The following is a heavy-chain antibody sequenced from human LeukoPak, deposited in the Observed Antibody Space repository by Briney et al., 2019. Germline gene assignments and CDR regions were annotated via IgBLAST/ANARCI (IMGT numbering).Heavy chain of an antibody. CDR3: AMDTYGPDDY. V-gene: IGHV3-7*04. CDR2: IKKDGSEK. CDR1: GSTCSRYW. Sequence: GGSLRLSCAASGSTCSRYWMSWFRQAPGKGLEWVAHIKKDGSEKNYVDSVKGRFTISRDNTKNSVYLQMNSLRGEDAGVYYCAMDTYGPDDYWGQGTLVTVSS. J-gene: IGHJ4*02. D-gene: IGHD2/OR15-2a*01.